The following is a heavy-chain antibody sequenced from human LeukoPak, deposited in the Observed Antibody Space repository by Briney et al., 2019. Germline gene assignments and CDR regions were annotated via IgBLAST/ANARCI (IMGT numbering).Heavy chain of an antibody. CDR2: IRYDGSNK. J-gene: IGHJ3*02. V-gene: IGHV3-30*02. CDR3: AKDSGFAYSSSWYRVDAFDI. D-gene: IGHD6-13*01. Sequence: GGSLRLSCAASGFTFSSYGMHWVRQAPGKGLEWVAFIRYDGSNKYYADSVKGRFTISRDNSKNTLYLQMNSLRAEDTAVYYCAKDSGFAYSSSWYRVDAFDIWGQGTMVTVSS. CDR1: GFTFSSYG.